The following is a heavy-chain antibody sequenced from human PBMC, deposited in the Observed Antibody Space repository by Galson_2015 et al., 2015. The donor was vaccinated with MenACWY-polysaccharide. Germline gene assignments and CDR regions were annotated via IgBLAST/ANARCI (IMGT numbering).Heavy chain of an antibody. D-gene: IGHD1-26*01. V-gene: IGHV4-34*01. CDR3: ARGVGARSRFGL. Sequence: EPLSLTCAVYGGSFSGYSWSWIRQPPEKGLEWIGEINPSGSTNYNPSLKSRVTISVDTSKNQFSLKLTSVTAADTAVYYCARGVGARSRFGLWGQGTLVSVSS. CDR2: INPSGST. CDR1: GGSFSGYS. J-gene: IGHJ5*02.